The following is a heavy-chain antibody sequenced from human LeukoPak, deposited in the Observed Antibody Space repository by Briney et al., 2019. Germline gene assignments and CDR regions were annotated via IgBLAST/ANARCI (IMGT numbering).Heavy chain of an antibody. CDR1: GYTFTSYY. V-gene: IGHV1-46*01. J-gene: IGHJ6*02. Sequence: ASVKVSCKASGYTFTSYYMHWVRQAPGQGLEWMGIINPSGGSTSYTQKFQGRVTMTRDTSTSTVYMELSSLRSEDTAVYYCARDRSNYLGGYYYYGMDVWGQGTTVTVS. CDR2: INPSGGST. CDR3: ARDRSNYLGGYYYYGMDV. D-gene: IGHD4-11*01.